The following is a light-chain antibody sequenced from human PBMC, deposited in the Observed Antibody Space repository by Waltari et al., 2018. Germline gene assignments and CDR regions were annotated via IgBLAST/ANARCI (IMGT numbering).Light chain of an antibody. CDR3: CSYAGHSTYV. Sequence: QSALTQPASVSGSPGQSITISCTGTSSDVGNYNLVSWYQQHPGKAPKLMNFEVSQRPPGVSNRFFGSKSGNTASLTSSGLQPEDETDYYCCSYAGHSTYVFGTGTKVTVL. V-gene: IGLV2-23*02. CDR2: EVS. J-gene: IGLJ1*01. CDR1: SSDVGNYNL.